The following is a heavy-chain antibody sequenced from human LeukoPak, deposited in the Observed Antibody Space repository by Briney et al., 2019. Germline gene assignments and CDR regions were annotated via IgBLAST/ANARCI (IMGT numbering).Heavy chain of an antibody. J-gene: IGHJ4*02. V-gene: IGHV3-30*18. CDR2: ISYDGSNK. Sequence: GGSPRLSCAASGFTFSSYGMHWVRQAPGKGLEWVAVISYDGSNKYYADSVKGRFTISRDNSKNTLYLQMNSLRAEDTAVYYCAKLGSNGWPFDYWGQGTLVTVSS. CDR3: AKLGSNGWPFDY. D-gene: IGHD6-19*01. CDR1: GFTFSSYG.